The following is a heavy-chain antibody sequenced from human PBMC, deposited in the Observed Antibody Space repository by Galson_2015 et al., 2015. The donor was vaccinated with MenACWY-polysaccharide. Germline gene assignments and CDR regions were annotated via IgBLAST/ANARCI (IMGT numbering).Heavy chain of an antibody. V-gene: IGHV4-39*01. Sequence: ETLSLTCTVSGGSISSSSYYWGWIRQPPGKGLEWIGSIYYSGNTYYNPSLKSRVTISVDTSKNQFSLKLSSVTAADTAVYYCARLGGDFWSGYYIYYYYYYMDVWGKGTTVTVSS. CDR1: GGSISSSSYY. CDR3: ARLGGDFWSGYYIYYYYYYMDV. D-gene: IGHD3-3*01. J-gene: IGHJ6*03. CDR2: IYYSGNT.